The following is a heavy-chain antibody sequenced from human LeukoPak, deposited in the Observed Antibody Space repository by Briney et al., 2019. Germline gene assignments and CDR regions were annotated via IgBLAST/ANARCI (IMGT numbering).Heavy chain of an antibody. CDR2: IYYSGST. CDR1: GGSLSSSSYY. CDR3: ARQEQQLVVFDY. V-gene: IGHV4-39*07. J-gene: IGHJ4*02. D-gene: IGHD6-13*01. Sequence: SETLSLTCTVSGGSLSSSSYYWGWIRQPPGKGLEWIGSIYYSGSTYYNPSLKSRATISVDTSKNQFSLKLSSVTAADTAVYYCARQEQQLVVFDYWGQGTLVTVSS.